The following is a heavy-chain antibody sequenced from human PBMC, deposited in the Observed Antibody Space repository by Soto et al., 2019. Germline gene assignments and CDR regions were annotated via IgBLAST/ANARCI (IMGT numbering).Heavy chain of an antibody. CDR3: AIDDGDSTLFILFDY. Sequence: GGSLRLSCAASGFTFSGHGMHWVRQAPGKGLQWVAVVSDDGRNEYYADSVKGRFTISRDNSKNTLYLQMSSLRVEDTALYYCAIDDGDSTLFILFDYGGKGTLVTCSS. CDR1: GFTFSGHG. CDR2: VSDDGRNE. V-gene: IGHV3-30*03. D-gene: IGHD4-17*01. J-gene: IGHJ4*02.